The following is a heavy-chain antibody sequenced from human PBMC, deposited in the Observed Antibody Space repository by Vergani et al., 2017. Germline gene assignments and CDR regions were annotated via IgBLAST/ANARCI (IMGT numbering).Heavy chain of an antibody. V-gene: IGHV3-21*01. Sequence: EVQLLESGGGLVQRGGSLRLSCEVSGFTFSTYSMNWVRQAPGKGLEWVSTINSRSNYIHYADSVKGRFIISRDNANNSVYLQMNSLRVEDTAVYYCATDKMIGRWMQFVYWGQGTLVSVSS. CDR2: INSRSNYI. D-gene: IGHD5-24*01. CDR3: ATDKMIGRWMQFVY. CDR1: GFTFSTYS. J-gene: IGHJ4*02.